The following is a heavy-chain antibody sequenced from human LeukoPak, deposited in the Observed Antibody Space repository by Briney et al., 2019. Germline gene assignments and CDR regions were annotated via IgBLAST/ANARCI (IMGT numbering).Heavy chain of an antibody. CDR3: ARGGKTYYYGSGSYYNVVYFDY. J-gene: IGHJ4*02. CDR1: GGSISSSSYY. V-gene: IGHV4-39*01. CDR2: IYYSGST. D-gene: IGHD3-10*01. Sequence: SETLSLTCTVSGGSISSSSYYWGWIRQPPGKGLEWIGSIYYSGSTYYNPSLKSRVTISVDTSKNQFSLKLSSVTAADTAVYYCARGGKTYYYGSGSYYNVVYFDYWGQGTLVTVSS.